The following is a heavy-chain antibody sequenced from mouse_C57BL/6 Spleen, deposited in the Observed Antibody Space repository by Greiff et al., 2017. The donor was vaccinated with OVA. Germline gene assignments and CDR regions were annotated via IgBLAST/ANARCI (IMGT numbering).Heavy chain of an antibody. J-gene: IGHJ3*01. D-gene: IGHD2-5*01. V-gene: IGHV5-16*01. Sequence: EVQVVESEGGLVQPGSSMKLSCTASGFTFSDYYMAWVRQVPEKGLEWVANINYDGSSTYYLDSLKSRFIISRDNAKNILYLQMSSLKSEDTATYYCARVDYSNAWFAYWGQGTLVTVSA. CDR3: ARVDYSNAWFAY. CDR2: INYDGSST. CDR1: GFTFSDYY.